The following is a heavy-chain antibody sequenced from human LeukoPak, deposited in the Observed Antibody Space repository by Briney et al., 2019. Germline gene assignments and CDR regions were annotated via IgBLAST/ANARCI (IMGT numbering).Heavy chain of an antibody. D-gene: IGHD3-3*01. J-gene: IGHJ5*02. V-gene: IGHV4-61*01. Sequence: SETLSLTCTVSGGSVSSGSYYWSWIRQPPGKGLEWIGYIYYSGSTNYNPSLKSQVTISVDTSKNQFSLKLSSVTAADTAVYYCARDRSLEGIGWFDPWGQGTLVTVSS. CDR1: GGSVSSGSYY. CDR2: IYYSGST. CDR3: ARDRSLEGIGWFDP.